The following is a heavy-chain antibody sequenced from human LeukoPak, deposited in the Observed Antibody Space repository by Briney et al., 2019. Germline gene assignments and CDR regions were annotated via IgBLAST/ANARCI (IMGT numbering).Heavy chain of an antibody. V-gene: IGHV3-23*01. Sequence: LAGGSLRLSCAASGFTFSSYGMSWVRQAPGKRLEWVSAISGSGGSTYYADSVKSRFTISRDNAKNSLYLQMNSLRAEDTAVYYCARDLRFYWGYFDYWGQGTLVTVSS. CDR1: GFTFSSYG. CDR2: ISGSGGST. CDR3: ARDLRFYWGYFDY. D-gene: IGHD7-27*01. J-gene: IGHJ4*02.